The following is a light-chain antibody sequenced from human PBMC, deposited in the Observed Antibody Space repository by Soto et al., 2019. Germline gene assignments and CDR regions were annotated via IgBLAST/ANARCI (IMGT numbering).Light chain of an antibody. CDR3: SSYTGSTTPWV. CDR2: DVS. V-gene: IGLV2-14*03. J-gene: IGLJ3*02. CDR1: SSDIGAYNY. Sequence: QSVLTHPASVSGSPGQSITISCTGTSSDIGAYNYVSWYQQHPGKAPKLMIYDVSHRPSGVPVRFSGSKSGNTASLTISGLQAEDETEYYCSSYTGSTTPWVFGGGTKLTV.